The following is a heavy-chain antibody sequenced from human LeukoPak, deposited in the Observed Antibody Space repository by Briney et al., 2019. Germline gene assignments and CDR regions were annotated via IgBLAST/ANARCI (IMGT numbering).Heavy chain of an antibody. CDR3: ASSHANPH. Sequence: ASVKVSCKASGYTFTSYDINWVRQATGQGLEWMGWISAYNGNTKYAQKLQGRVTMTTDTSTSTAYMELRSLRSDDTAVYYCASSHANPHWGQGTLVTVSS. CDR1: GYTFTSYD. J-gene: IGHJ4*02. CDR2: ISAYNGNT. V-gene: IGHV1-18*01.